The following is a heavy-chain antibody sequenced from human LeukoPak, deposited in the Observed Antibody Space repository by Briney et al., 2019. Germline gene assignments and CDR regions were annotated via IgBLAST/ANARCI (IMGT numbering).Heavy chain of an antibody. CDR3: AKDAHSGSYFDY. Sequence: VRQAXXKGLXWVXLISGTGGTTYYADSVKGRLTISRDNSKNTLYLQMNSLRVEDTAVYYCAKDAHSGSYFDYWGQGILVTVSS. D-gene: IGHD1-26*01. CDR2: ISGTGGTT. J-gene: IGHJ4*01. V-gene: IGHV3-23*01.